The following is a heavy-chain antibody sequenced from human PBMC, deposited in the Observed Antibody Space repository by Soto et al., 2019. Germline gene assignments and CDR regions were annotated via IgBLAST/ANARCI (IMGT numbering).Heavy chain of an antibody. CDR1: GSIFRGYG. J-gene: IGHJ4*02. V-gene: IGHV3-33*01. CDR3: ARDGVSATAISGYFDY. CDR2: IRFDGSNI. Sequence: QVLLVESGGGVVQPGRSLRLSCAASGSIFRGYGMHWVRQAPGKGLEWVAVIRFDGSNINYADFVMGRFTISRDNSKNTLYLEMNSLRVEDTAVYYCARDGVSATAISGYFDYWGQGTLVTVSS. D-gene: IGHD2-15*01.